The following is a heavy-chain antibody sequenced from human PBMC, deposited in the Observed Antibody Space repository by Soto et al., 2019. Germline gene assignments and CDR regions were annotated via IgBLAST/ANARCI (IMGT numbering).Heavy chain of an antibody. CDR2: IMPVFRRP. D-gene: IGHD3-3*02. CDR3: ARDKDRPQLGGNYYYILDV. CDR1: GGTFRTSA. J-gene: IGHJ6*02. V-gene: IGHV1-69*12. Sequence: QVQLVQSGAEVKKPGSSVKVSCKASGGTFRTSAISWVRQAPGQGLEWVGGIMPVFRRPKYAQNFQGRVTITADESTSTAYMELSSLRSYATAVYYCARDKDRPQLGGNYYYILDVWGQGTAVTVSS.